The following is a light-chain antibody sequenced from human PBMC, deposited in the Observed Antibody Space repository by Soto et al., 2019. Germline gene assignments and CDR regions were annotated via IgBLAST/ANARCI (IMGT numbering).Light chain of an antibody. CDR3: CSYAGGGSGPCV. Sequence: QSVLTQPASVSGSPGQSITISCTGTSSAFASNNLVSWYQQHPGKDPKLIISEVSKRPSGVSTRFSASKSGNTASLTISGLQAEDEADYYCCSYAGGGSGPCVFGSGTKVTVL. CDR1: SSAFASNNL. J-gene: IGLJ1*01. V-gene: IGLV2-23*02. CDR2: EVS.